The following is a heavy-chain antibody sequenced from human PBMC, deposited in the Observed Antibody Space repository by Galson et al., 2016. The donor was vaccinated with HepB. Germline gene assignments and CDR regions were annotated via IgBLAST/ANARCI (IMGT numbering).Heavy chain of an antibody. CDR3: AKDIRSSVTGWGKLDAFDV. V-gene: IGHV3-23*01. CDR2: ISIRSDST. Sequence: CAASGFTFNNYALNWVRQAPGKGLEWVSAISIRSDSTFYADSVKGRFMIFRDNSKNTVYLQMNTLRVDDTATYYCAKDIRSSVTGWGKLDAFDVWGQGTMVTVSS. CDR1: GFTFNNYA. D-gene: IGHD3-16*01. J-gene: IGHJ3*01.